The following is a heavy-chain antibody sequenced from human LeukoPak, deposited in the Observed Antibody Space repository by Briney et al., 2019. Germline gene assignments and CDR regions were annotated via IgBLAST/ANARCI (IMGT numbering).Heavy chain of an antibody. J-gene: IGHJ4*02. V-gene: IGHV3-7*01. CDR2: INQGGSEE. CDR3: ARYRLVWLPAPVFDY. Sequence: GGSLRLSCAACGFTFSNYWMTWLRHAPGKGLEWVANINQGGSEEYYVVSVQGRFTISRDNAKNSLFLQMNSLRAEDTAVYYCARYRLVWLPAPVFDYWGPGTQVTVSS. CDR1: GFTFSNYW. D-gene: IGHD6-19*01.